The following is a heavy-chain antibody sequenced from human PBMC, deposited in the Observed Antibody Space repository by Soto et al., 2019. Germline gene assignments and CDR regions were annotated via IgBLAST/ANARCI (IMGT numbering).Heavy chain of an antibody. CDR3: AAASLLGYCSGGSCYTFDYYYMDV. CDR2: IVVGSGNT. V-gene: IGHV1-58*02. J-gene: IGHJ6*03. CDR1: GFTFTSSA. Sequence: SVKVSCKASGFTFTSSAMQWVRQARGQRLEWIGWIVVGSGNTNYAQKFQERVTITRDMSTSTAYMELSSLRSEDTAVYYCAAASLLGYCSGGSCYTFDYYYMDVWGKGTTVTVSS. D-gene: IGHD2-15*01.